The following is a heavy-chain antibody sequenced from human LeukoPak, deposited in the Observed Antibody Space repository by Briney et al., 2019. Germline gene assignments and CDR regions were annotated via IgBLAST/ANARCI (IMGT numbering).Heavy chain of an antibody. CDR3: ARDLGPKYYDFWSGYLVY. CDR1: GYTFTGYY. J-gene: IGHJ4*02. Sequence: GASVKVSCKASGYTFTGYYMHWVRQAPGQGLEWMGWINPNSDGTNYAQKFHGRVTMTRDTSISTAYMELSTLRSDDTAVYYCARDLGPKYYDFWSGYLVYWGQGTLVTVSS. D-gene: IGHD3-3*01. V-gene: IGHV1-2*02. CDR2: INPNSDGT.